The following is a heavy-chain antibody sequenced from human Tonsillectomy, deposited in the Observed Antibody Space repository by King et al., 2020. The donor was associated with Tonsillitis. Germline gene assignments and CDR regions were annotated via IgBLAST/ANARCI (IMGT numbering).Heavy chain of an antibody. V-gene: IGHV4-31*03. CDR1: GGSISSGGYY. CDR2: IYYSGNT. CDR3: ARDNPYKTWALDY. D-gene: IGHD3-16*02. J-gene: IGHJ4*02. Sequence: QLQESGPGLVKPSQTLSLTCTVSGGSISSGGYYWSWIRQHPGKGLEWIGYIYYSGNTYYNPSLKSRVTISLDTSKSQFSLKLSSVTAADTAVYYCARDNPYKTWALDYWGQGTLVTVSS.